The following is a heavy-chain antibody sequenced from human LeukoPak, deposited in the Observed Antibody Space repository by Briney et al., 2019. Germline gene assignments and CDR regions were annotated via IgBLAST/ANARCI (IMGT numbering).Heavy chain of an antibody. V-gene: IGHV1-46*01. CDR3: ARVLWHSTGWYDL. Sequence: ASAKVSCKASGHTLTNSHVHWVRQAPGQGLEWVGMINPTGDSTTSAEKFRGRVTMTRDTSTSTVSMDLSSLRPEDTAVYYCARVLWHSTGWYDLWGQGTLVTVSS. CDR1: GHTLTNSH. CDR2: INPTGDST. J-gene: IGHJ5*02. D-gene: IGHD2-8*02.